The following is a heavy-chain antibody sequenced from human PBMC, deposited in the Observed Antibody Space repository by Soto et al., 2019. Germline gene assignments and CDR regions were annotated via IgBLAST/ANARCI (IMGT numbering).Heavy chain of an antibody. D-gene: IGHD3-3*01. J-gene: IGHJ4*02. V-gene: IGHV4-59*08. CDR2: VYYSGNT. Sequence: QMQLQESGPGLVKPSETLSLTCIVSGGSINNFFWSWIRQPPGKGLEWIGNVYYSGNTNYNPSLKXXVXIXXDTTKNRFSLKLSSVTAADTAVYYCARGVSGSTDYWGQGTLVTVSS. CDR3: ARGVSGSTDY. CDR1: GGSINNFF.